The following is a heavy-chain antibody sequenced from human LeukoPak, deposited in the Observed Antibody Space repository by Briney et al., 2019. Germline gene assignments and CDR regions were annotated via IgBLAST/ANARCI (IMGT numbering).Heavy chain of an antibody. J-gene: IGHJ4*02. CDR2: INRSGYT. Sequence: SETLSLTCAVSGTSFSSYYWSWIRQSPEKGLEWIGEINRSGYTNNNPSLKSRVTMSVDTANNRFSLSLSSVTAADTAVYFCARMTTGHDYWGQGILVTVSS. V-gene: IGHV4-34*01. D-gene: IGHD4-17*01. CDR1: GTSFSSYY. CDR3: ARMTTGHDY.